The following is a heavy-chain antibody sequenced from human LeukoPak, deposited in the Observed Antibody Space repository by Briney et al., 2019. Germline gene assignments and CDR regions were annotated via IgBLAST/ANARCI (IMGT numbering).Heavy chain of an antibody. CDR3: ASSYGAAAGLNY. J-gene: IGHJ4*02. D-gene: IGHD6-13*01. CDR1: GCTFTGYY. Sequence: ASVKVSCKASGCTFTGYYMHWVRQAPGQGLEWMGWINPNSGGTNYAQKFQGRVTMTRDTSISTAYMELSRLRSDDTAVYYCASSYGAAAGLNYWGQGTLVTVSS. V-gene: IGHV1-2*02. CDR2: INPNSGGT.